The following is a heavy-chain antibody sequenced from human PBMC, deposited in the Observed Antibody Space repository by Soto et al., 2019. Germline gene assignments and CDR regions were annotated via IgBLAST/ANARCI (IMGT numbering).Heavy chain of an antibody. CDR2: INHSGST. D-gene: IGHD2-15*01. CDR3: ARVVGGAFDI. CDR1: GGSFSGYY. V-gene: IGHV4-34*01. J-gene: IGHJ3*02. Sequence: QVQLQQWGAGLLKPSETLSLTCAVYGGSFSGYYWSWIRQPPGKGLEWIGEINHSGSTNYNPSLKSRVTISVDTSKNQFSLKLSSVTAADTAVYYCARVVGGAFDIWGQGTMVTVSS.